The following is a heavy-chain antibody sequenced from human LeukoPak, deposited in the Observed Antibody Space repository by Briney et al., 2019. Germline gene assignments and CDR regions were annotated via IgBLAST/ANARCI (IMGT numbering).Heavy chain of an antibody. Sequence: GGSLRPSCAASGFTLSSYAMSWVRQAPGQGLEWVSTISDSGGSTYYADSVKGRFTLSRDNSRSTLSLQMNSLRADDTAVYYCATQNFDYWGQGTLVTVSS. V-gene: IGHV3-23*01. CDR1: GFTLSSYA. CDR2: ISDSGGST. J-gene: IGHJ4*02. CDR3: ATQNFDY.